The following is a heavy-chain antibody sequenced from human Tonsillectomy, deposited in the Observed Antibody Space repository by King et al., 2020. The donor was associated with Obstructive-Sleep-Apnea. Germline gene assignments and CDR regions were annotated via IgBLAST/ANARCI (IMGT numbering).Heavy chain of an antibody. J-gene: IGHJ6*02. D-gene: IGHD3-22*01. CDR2: IKAGNGNT. Sequence: QLVQSGGEVKKPGASVKVFCKASGYTFTSFSMHWVRQAPGPKLEWVGWIKAGNGNTKNSQKVQGRVTINRETSPSTAYLELSRLRSEDTAVDYCAANYYDSSGTRMGYYYYYGMDVWGQGTTVTVSS. CDR1: GYTFTSFS. CDR3: AANYYDSSGTRMGYYYYYGMDV. V-gene: IGHV1-3*01.